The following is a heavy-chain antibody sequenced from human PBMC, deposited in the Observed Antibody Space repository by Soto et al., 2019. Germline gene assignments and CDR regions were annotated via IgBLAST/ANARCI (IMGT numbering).Heavy chain of an antibody. CDR1: GFTFSRYD. CDR3: ARPIYGDYAFDS. D-gene: IGHD4-17*01. V-gene: IGHV3-13*01. J-gene: IGHJ4*02. CDR2: IGSAGDT. Sequence: GGSLRLSCAASGFTFSRYDIHWVRQATGKGLEWVSAIGSAGDTHYAGSVKGRFTISRENAKTSSYLQMNSLRAEDTAVYYCARPIYGDYAFDSWCQGTLVTVSS.